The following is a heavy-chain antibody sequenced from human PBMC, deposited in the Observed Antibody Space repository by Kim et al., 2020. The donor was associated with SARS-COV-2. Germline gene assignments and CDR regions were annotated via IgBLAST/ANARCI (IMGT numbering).Heavy chain of an antibody. V-gene: IGHV1-18*01. CDR1: GYTFTDYG. J-gene: IGHJ4*02. D-gene: IGHD6-19*01. CDR3: ARDQSSGWGIDY. Sequence: ASVKVSCKASGYTFTDYGITWVRQAPGQGLEWMGWISPYNGNTNYAQKFQGRVTMTTDTSTSTVFMELTSLISDDTAIYYCARDQSSGWGIDYWGQGTLLTVSS. CDR2: ISPYNGNT.